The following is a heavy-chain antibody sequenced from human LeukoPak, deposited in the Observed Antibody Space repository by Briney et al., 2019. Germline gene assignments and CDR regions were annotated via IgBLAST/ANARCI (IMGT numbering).Heavy chain of an antibody. CDR2: IRYDGNNE. Sequence: PGGSLRLSCAASGFTFSSFGMHWVRQAPGKGLEWVAFIRYDGNNEYYADSVKGRFTISRDNSKNTLFLQMNSLRAEDTAVYYCATDASSGFEYWGQGTLVSVSS. CDR3: ATDASSGFEY. V-gene: IGHV3-30*02. CDR1: GFTFSSFG. J-gene: IGHJ4*02. D-gene: IGHD3-22*01.